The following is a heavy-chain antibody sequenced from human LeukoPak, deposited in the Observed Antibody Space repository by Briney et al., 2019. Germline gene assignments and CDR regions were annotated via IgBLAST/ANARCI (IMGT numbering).Heavy chain of an antibody. V-gene: IGHV3-30*02. Sequence: GGSLRLSCAASGFNLSRNGMHWVRQAPGKGLEWVAVIRYDGTKKFYGDSVRGRFTISRDNSKNTVYLQMNSLRDDDTAVYYCARDFDDVNGDYYYIPDYLGQGILVTVSS. J-gene: IGHJ4*02. CDR3: ARDFDDVNGDYYYIPDY. CDR2: IRYDGTKK. D-gene: IGHD3-10*01. CDR1: GFNLSRNG.